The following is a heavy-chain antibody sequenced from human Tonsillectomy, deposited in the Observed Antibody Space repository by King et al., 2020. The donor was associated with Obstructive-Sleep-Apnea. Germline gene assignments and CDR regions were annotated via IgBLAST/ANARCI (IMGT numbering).Heavy chain of an antibody. CDR1: GYTFTSYG. Sequence: LQLVQSGAEVKKPGASVKVSCKTSGYTFTSYGISWVRQAPGQGLEWLGWISASNGNTNYAQKLQGRVTMTTDTSTSTAYMELRGLRSDDTAVYYCARGGYDILTGYYAGRDVDFDYWGQGTLVTVSS. CDR3: ARGGYDILTGYYAGRDVDFDY. J-gene: IGHJ4*02. CDR2: ISASNGNT. D-gene: IGHD3-9*01. V-gene: IGHV1-18*01.